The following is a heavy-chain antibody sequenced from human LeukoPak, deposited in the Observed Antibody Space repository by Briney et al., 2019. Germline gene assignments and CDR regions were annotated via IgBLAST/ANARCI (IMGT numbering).Heavy chain of an antibody. J-gene: IGHJ4*02. D-gene: IGHD6-13*01. CDR1: GYTFTVYY. CDR2: INPNSGGT. Sequence: ASVTVSCKASGYTFTVYYMHWVRQAPGQGLEWMGWINPNSGGTNYAQKFQGRVTMTRDTSISTAYMELSRLTSDDTAVYYCARAGSSSRWVNDYWGQGTLVTVSS. CDR3: ARAGSSSRWVNDY. V-gene: IGHV1-2*02.